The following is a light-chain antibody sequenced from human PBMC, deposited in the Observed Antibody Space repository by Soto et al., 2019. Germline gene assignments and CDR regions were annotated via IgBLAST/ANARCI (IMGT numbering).Light chain of an antibody. Sequence: IVLTQSPGTMSLSPGERATLSCRASQSVSSSYLAWYHQKSGQAPRLLIYGASSRATGIPDRFSGSVSGTAFTLTISRLEPEDFAVYYCQHYGSSPTTFGQGTKVEIK. CDR2: GAS. V-gene: IGKV3-20*01. CDR3: QHYGSSPTT. J-gene: IGKJ1*01. CDR1: QSVSSSY.